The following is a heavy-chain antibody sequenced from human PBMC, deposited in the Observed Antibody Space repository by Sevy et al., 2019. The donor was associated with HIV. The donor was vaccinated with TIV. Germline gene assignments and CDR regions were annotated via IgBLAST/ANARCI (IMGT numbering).Heavy chain of an antibody. CDR2: IYQDGTEK. J-gene: IGHJ6*02. V-gene: IGHV3-7*01. CDR1: GFNFRSYW. Sequence: GGSLRLSCEASGFNFRSYWMSWVRQAPGKGLEWVASIYQDGTEKQYGDSLKGSFTISRDNAKNSLYLQVNSLAGEDXXXXXXARXGXXGXXRYHYYYGIDVWGQGTTVTVSS. CDR3: ARXGXXGXXRYHYYYGIDV.